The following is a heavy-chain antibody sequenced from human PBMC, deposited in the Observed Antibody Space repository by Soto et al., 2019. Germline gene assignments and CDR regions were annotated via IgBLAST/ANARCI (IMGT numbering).Heavy chain of an antibody. D-gene: IGHD2-15*01. CDR3: ARDGGGGLYYGMDV. CDR2: IIPIFGTA. J-gene: IGHJ6*02. Sequence: QVQLVQSGAEVKKPGSSVKVSCKASGGTFSSYAISWVRQAPGQGLEWMGGIIPIFGTANYAQKFQGRVTITADESTSTAYMGLSSLRSEDTAVYYCARDGGGGLYYGMDVWGQGTTVTVSS. CDR1: GGTFSSYA. V-gene: IGHV1-69*12.